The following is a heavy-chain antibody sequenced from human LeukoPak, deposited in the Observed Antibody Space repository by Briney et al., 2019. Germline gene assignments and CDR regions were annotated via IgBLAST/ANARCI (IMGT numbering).Heavy chain of an antibody. J-gene: IGHJ4*02. V-gene: IGHV4-34*01. CDR1: GGSFSGYY. CDR2: INHSGST. D-gene: IGHD6-13*01. Sequence: SETLSLTCGVYGGSFSGYYWSWIRQPPGKGLEYIGEINHSGSTNYNPSLKSRVTISVDTSKNQFSLKLSSVTAADTAVYFCARGGAETIAAAGTVDYWGQGTLVTVSS. CDR3: ARGGAETIAAAGTVDY.